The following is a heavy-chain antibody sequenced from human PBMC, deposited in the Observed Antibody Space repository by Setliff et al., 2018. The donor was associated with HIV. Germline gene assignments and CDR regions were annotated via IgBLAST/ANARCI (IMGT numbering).Heavy chain of an antibody. D-gene: IGHD6-13*01. Sequence: ASVKVSCKASGYTLSNYIHWVRQTPGQGLEWMGIINCSGGDTSYAQGFQDRITMTRDTSTSTVYMELSSLTSEDTALYYCVRYRGGYSSSLDSWGQGTLVTVSS. V-gene: IGHV1-46*01. CDR1: GYTLSNY. CDR3: VRYRGGYSSSLDS. CDR2: INCSGGDT. J-gene: IGHJ4*02.